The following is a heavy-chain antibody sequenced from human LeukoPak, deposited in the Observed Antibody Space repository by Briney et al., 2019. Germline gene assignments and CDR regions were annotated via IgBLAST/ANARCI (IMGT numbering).Heavy chain of an antibody. J-gene: IGHJ3*01. CDR2: MNPSVGAT. V-gene: IGHV1-46*01. CDR1: GYSLPRHY. D-gene: IGHD3-16*01. CDR3: AREGVFQAFDF. Sequence: ASVKVSCKTSGYSLPRHYIHWVRQAPGQGLEWMGIMNPSVGATTHAPRFQGRVTMTRDTSTSTFYMELSGLTSEDTAVYYCAREGVFQAFDFWGQGTMVTVSS.